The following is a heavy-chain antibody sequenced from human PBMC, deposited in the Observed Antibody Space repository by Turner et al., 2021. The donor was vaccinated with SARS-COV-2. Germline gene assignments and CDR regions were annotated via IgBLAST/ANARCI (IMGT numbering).Heavy chain of an antibody. CDR1: GFTVSNYA. Sequence: QVQLVASGGGVVQPGRSLRVSCAGTGFTVSNYAMHWVRQAPGKGLEWVAVISYDGSNKYYADSVKGRFTISRDNSKNSLYLQMNSLRAEDTAVYYCARVGTKGSTEQWGQGTLVTVSS. V-gene: IGHV3-30-3*01. CDR2: ISYDGSNK. CDR3: ARVGTKGSTEQ. D-gene: IGHD1-1*01. J-gene: IGHJ4*02.